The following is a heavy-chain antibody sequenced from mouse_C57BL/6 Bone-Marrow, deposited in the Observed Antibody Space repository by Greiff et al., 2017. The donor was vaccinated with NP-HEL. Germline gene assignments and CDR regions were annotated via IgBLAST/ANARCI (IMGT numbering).Heavy chain of an antibody. V-gene: IGHV1-64*01. CDR3: ARLDSLGYFDY. D-gene: IGHD3-3*01. CDR2: IHPNSGST. Sequence: VQLQQPGAELVKPGASVKLSCKASGYTFTSYWMHWVKQRPGQGLEWIGMIHPNSGSTNYNEKFKSKATLTVDKSSSTAYMQLSSLTSEDSAVFDCARLDSLGYFDYWGQGTTLTVSS. CDR1: GYTFTSYW. J-gene: IGHJ2*01.